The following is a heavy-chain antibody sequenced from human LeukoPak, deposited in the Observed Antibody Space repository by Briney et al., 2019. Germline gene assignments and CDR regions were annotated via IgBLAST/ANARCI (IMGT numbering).Heavy chain of an antibody. CDR3: ARLRLFSPYAFDI. Sequence: SETLSLTCAVYGGSFSGYYWSWIRQPPGKGLEWIGEINHSGSTNYNPSLKSRVTISVDTSKNQFSLKLSSVTAADTAVYYCARLRLFSPYAFDIWGQGTMVTVSS. V-gene: IGHV4-34*01. CDR1: GGSFSGYY. CDR2: INHSGST. J-gene: IGHJ3*02.